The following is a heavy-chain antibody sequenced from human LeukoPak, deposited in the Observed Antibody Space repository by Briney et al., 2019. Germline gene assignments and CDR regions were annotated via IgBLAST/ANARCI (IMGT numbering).Heavy chain of an antibody. CDR3: ASQYDSRGYFYFDY. CDR2: IYYSGST. J-gene: IGHJ4*02. Sequence: SETLSLTCTVSGGSISSSSTYWGWIRQPPGKGLEWIGSIYYSGSTYYSPSLKSRITISVDTSKNQFSLKLSSVTAADTAVYYCASQYDSRGYFYFDYWGQGTLVTVFS. V-gene: IGHV4-39*01. CDR1: GGSISSSSTY. D-gene: IGHD3-22*01.